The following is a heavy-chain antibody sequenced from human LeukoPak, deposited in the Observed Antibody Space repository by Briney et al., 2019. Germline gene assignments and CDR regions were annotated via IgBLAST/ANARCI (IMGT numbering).Heavy chain of an antibody. CDR3: AGVWELSYDY. CDR1: GFSVSTDH. D-gene: IGHD3-16*02. J-gene: IGHJ4*02. CDR2: IYNDGST. V-gene: IGHV3-53*01. Sequence: PGGSLRLSCAASGFSVSTDHMSWVRQAPGKELEWVSVIYNDGSTYYADTVKGRFTISRDNSKNTVDLLVNSLRAEDTAVYYCAGVWELSYDYWGQGTLVTVSS.